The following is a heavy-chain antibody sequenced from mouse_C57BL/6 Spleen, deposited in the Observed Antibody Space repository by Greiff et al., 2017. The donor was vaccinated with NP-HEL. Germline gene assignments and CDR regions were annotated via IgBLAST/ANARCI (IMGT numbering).Heavy chain of an antibody. D-gene: IGHD1-1*01. CDR3: ARGGDYGSLAWFAY. Sequence: QVQLQQSGAELVRPGTSVKLSCKASGYTFTSYWMHWVKQRPGQGLEWIGVIDPSDSYTNYNQKFKGKATLTVDTSSSTAYMQLSSLTSEDSAVYYCARGGDYGSLAWFAYWGQGTLVTVSA. CDR2: IDPSDSYT. J-gene: IGHJ3*01. CDR1: GYTFTSYW. V-gene: IGHV1-59*01.